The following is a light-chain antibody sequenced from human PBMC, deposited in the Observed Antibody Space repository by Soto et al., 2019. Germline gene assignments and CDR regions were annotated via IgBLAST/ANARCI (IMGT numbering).Light chain of an antibody. CDR1: QSISNW. CDR2: RAS. CDR3: QQYNSYPRT. J-gene: IGKJ1*01. V-gene: IGKV1-5*03. Sequence: DIPMTQSPSTLSASVGDRVTITCRASQSISNWLAWYQQKPGKAPNLLIYRASSLEPGVPSRFSASGSGTEFTLTISCLQPDDFATYYCQQYNSYPRTFGQGTKVEIK.